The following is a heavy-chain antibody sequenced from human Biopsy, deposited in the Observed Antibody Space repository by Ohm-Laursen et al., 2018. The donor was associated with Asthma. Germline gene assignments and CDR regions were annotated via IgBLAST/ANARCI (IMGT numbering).Heavy chain of an antibody. J-gene: IGHJ4*02. D-gene: IGHD6-19*01. Sequence: SLRLSCAASGFSISSYGMHWVRQAPGKGLEWVTLIWYDGSKKYYSESVKGRFTISRDNSKNTLSLQMNSLTAEDTAVYYCAREGVAGTHIEDWGQGTLVTVSS. V-gene: IGHV3-33*01. CDR2: IWYDGSKK. CDR3: AREGVAGTHIED. CDR1: GFSISSYG.